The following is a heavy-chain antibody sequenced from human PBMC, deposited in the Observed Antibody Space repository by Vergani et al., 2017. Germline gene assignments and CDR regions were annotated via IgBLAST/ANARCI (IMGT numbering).Heavy chain of an antibody. V-gene: IGHV1-2*02. J-gene: IGHJ3*02. CDR1: GYTFTGYY. Sequence: QVQLVQSGAEVKKPGASVKVSCKASGYTFTGYYMHWERQAPGQGLEWMGWINPNSGGTNYAQKFQGRVTMTRDTSISTAYMELSRLRSDDTAVYYCARGRITMVRGVNRDAFDIWGQGTMVTVSS. CDR2: INPNSGGT. D-gene: IGHD3-10*01. CDR3: ARGRITMVRGVNRDAFDI.